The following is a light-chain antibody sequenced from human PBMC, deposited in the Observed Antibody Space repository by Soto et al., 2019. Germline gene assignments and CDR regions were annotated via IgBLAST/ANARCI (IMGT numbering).Light chain of an antibody. CDR1: QGIRND. V-gene: IGKV1-17*01. CDR2: DAS. J-gene: IGKJ1*01. CDR3: LQHGSYPRT. Sequence: DIQMTQSPSSLPASVGDRVIITCRASQGIRNDLAWYQQKPGKAPRRLIYDASKLQDGVPSKFSGSGSGTEFTLTISSLQPEDIATYYCLQHGSYPRTFGQGTKVDIK.